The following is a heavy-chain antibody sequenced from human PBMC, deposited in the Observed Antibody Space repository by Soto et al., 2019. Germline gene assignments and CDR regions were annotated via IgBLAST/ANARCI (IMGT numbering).Heavy chain of an antibody. J-gene: IGHJ5*02. CDR1: GGSVSSGSYY. CDR3: ARDVVGSGWFYNWFDP. Sequence: SETLSLTCTVSGGSVSSGSYYWSWIRQPPGKGLEWIGYIYYSGSTNYNPSLKSRVTISVDTSKNQFSLKLSSVTAADTAVYYCARDVVGSGWFYNWFDPWGQGTLVTVSS. CDR2: IYYSGST. D-gene: IGHD6-19*01. V-gene: IGHV4-61*01.